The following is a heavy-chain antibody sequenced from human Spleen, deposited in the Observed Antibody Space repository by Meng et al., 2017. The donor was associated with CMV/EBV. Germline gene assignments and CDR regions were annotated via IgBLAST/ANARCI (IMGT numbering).Heavy chain of an antibody. V-gene: IGHV3-21*04. J-gene: IGHJ6*02. Sequence: GGSLRLSCAASGFTFSNYGMHWVRQAPGKGLEWVSSISSSSSYIYYADSVKGRFTISRDNAKNSLYLQMNSLRAEDTAFYYCAKDISAATVPDYYYGMDVWGRGTTVTVSS. CDR1: GFTFSNYG. D-gene: IGHD6-25*01. CDR3: AKDISAATVPDYYYGMDV. CDR2: ISSSSSYI.